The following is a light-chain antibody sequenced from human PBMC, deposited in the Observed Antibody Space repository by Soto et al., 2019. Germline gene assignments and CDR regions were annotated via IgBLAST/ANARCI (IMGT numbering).Light chain of an antibody. V-gene: IGKV3-15*01. CDR1: QSVNRN. Sequence: EIVMTQSPATLPVSPGERATLSCRASQSVNRNLAWYQQKPGQTPRLLIYDASCRATGIPARFSGSGSGTDFTLTISSLQSEYFAVYYCQQYNNWPLTFGGGTIVEI. CDR3: QQYNNWPLT. CDR2: DAS. J-gene: IGKJ4*01.